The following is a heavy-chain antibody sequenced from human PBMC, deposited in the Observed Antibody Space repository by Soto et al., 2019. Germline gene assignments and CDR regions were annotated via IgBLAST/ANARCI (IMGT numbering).Heavy chain of an antibody. CDR2: IYYSGST. D-gene: IGHD6-19*01. V-gene: IGHV4-59*01. Sequence: SETLSLTCTVSGGSISSYYWSWIRQPPGKGLEWIGYIYYSGSTNYNPSLKSRVTISVDTSKNQFSLKLSSVTAADTAVYYCARGRAVAGPTFDYWGQGTLVTAPQ. J-gene: IGHJ4*02. CDR1: GGSISSYY. CDR3: ARGRAVAGPTFDY.